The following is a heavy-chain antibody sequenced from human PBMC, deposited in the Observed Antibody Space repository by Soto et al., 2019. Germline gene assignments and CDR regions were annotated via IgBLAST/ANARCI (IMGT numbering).Heavy chain of an antibody. V-gene: IGHV3-66*01. CDR2: IYSGGST. CDR1: GFTVSSNY. J-gene: IGHJ4*02. Sequence: PGGSLRLSCAASGFTVSSNYMSWVLQAPGKGLEWVSVIYSGGSTYYADSVKGRFTISRDNSKNTLYLQMNSLRAEDTAVYYCAGEPRDPEGNYYFDYWGQGTLVTVSS. CDR3: AGEPRDPEGNYYFDY. D-gene: IGHD2-21*02.